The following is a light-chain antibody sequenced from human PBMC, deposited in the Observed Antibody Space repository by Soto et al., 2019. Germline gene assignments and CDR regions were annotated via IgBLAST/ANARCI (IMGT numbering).Light chain of an antibody. CDR1: HSVSTSY. J-gene: IGKJ1*01. V-gene: IGKV3-20*01. CDR3: QQYGNSRGT. Sequence: DIVLTQSPCTLSLSPGDRATLSCRASHSVSTSYLAWYQQKPGQAPRLLIYGASSRATGIPDRFSGSGSGTDFTLTISGLEPEDFAVYYCQQYGNSRGTFGQGTKVDIK. CDR2: GAS.